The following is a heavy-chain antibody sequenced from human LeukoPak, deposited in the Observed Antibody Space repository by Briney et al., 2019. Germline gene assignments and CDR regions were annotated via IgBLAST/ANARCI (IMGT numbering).Heavy chain of an antibody. Sequence: GGSLRLSCAASGFTFSSYAMSWVRQAPGKGLEWVSGISGNGYTTYYADSAKGRFTISRDNSQNTLYLQMNGLRADDTAVYYCAKGGILTGYYNVIDFDYWGQGTLVTVSS. D-gene: IGHD3-9*01. J-gene: IGHJ4*02. CDR3: AKGGILTGYYNVIDFDY. CDR2: ISGNGYTT. V-gene: IGHV3-23*01. CDR1: GFTFSSYA.